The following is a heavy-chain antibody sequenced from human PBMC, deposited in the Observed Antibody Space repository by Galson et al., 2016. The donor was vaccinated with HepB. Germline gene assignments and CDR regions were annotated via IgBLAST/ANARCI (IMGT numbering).Heavy chain of an antibody. J-gene: IGHJ4*02. D-gene: IGHD2-21*02. V-gene: IGHV3-23*01. CDR2: IIGSASST. Sequence: SLRLSCAASGFTFSSYAMSWVRQAPGKGLEWVSLIIGSASSTYYADSVKGRFTISRDNSKNTLYVQMTSLRPEDTAVYYCAKDRSVTGNFDHWGQGTLVTVSS. CDR1: GFTFSSYA. CDR3: AKDRSVTGNFDH.